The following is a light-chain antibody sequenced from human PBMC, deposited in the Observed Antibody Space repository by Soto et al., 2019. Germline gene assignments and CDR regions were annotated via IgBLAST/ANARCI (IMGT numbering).Light chain of an antibody. CDR3: QQYYSYPLT. Sequence: DIQMTQSLSTLSASVGDRVTITCRASQSISSWLAWYQQKPGKAPKLLIYKASSLESGVPSRFSGSGSGTEFTLTISSLQPDDFATYYCQQYYSYPLTFGGGTKVEIK. CDR1: QSISSW. V-gene: IGKV1-5*03. J-gene: IGKJ4*01. CDR2: KAS.